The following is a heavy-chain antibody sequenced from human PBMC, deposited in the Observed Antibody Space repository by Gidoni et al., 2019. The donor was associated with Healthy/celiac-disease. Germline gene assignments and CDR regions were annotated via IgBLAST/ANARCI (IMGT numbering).Heavy chain of an antibody. J-gene: IGHJ3*02. V-gene: IGHV1-69*08. CDR1: VGTSSSYT. Sequence: QVQLVQSGAEVMKPGSSVKVSCKASVGTSSSYTISWVRQAPGQGLEWMGRIIPILGTANNAQRFQGRVTITEDKSTSAAYMELRSLGAEDTAVYYCAGGWSGGGAFDIWGQGTMVTVSS. CDR2: IIPILGTA. CDR3: AGGWSGGGAFDI. D-gene: IGHD3-10*01.